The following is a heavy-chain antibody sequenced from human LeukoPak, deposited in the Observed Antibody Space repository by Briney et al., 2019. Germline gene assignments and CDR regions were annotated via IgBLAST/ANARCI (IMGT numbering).Heavy chain of an antibody. CDR2: IGSASSYV. D-gene: IGHD6-19*01. CDR1: GFTFSSYW. Sequence: PGGSLRLSCAASGFTFSSYWMSWVRQAPGKGLEWVAFIGSASSYVFYADSVKGRFTISRDNAKNSLYLQMNSLKAEDTAIYYCATSIGVAVAFDFWGQGTLVTVSS. CDR3: ATSIGVAVAFDF. J-gene: IGHJ4*02. V-gene: IGHV3-21*04.